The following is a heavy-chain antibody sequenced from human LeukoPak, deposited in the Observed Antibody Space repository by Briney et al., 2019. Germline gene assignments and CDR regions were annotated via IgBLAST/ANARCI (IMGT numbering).Heavy chain of an antibody. D-gene: IGHD3-10*01. V-gene: IGHV3-11*04. J-gene: IGHJ6*03. CDR3: ARVEVRGFYYYYYMDV. CDR1: GGSFSGYY. Sequence: LSLTCAVYGGSFSGYYWSWIRQAPGKGLEWVSYISSSGSTIYYADSVKGRFTISRDNAKNSLYLQMNSLRAEDTAVYYCARVEVRGFYYYYYMDVWGKGTTVTISS. CDR2: ISSSGSTI.